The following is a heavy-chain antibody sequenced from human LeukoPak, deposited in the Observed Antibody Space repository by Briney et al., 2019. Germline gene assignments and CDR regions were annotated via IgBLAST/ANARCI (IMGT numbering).Heavy chain of an antibody. V-gene: IGHV4-59*01. CDR1: GGSISSYY. J-gene: IGHJ4*02. Sequence: SETLSLTCTVSGGSISSYYWSWIRQPPGRGLEWIGYIYYSGSTNYNPSLKSRVTISVDTSKNQFSLKLSSVTAADTAVYYCASWSALPGFDYWGQGTLVTVSS. CDR2: IYYSGST. CDR3: ASWSALPGFDY. D-gene: IGHD1-14*01.